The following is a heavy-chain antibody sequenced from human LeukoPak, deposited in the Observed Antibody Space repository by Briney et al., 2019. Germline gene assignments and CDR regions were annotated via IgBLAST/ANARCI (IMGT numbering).Heavy chain of an antibody. CDR3: ARGGGDRSGYYLFDY. CDR2: IYHSGGT. J-gene: IGHJ4*02. D-gene: IGHD3-22*01. Sequence: SGTLSLTCAVSGGSISSSTNWWSWVRQPPGKGLEWIGEIYHSGGTNYNPSLKSRITISVDKSQNQFSLKVNSLTAADTAVYYCARGGGDRSGYYLFDYWGQGTLVTVSS. V-gene: IGHV4-4*02. CDR1: GGSISSSTNW.